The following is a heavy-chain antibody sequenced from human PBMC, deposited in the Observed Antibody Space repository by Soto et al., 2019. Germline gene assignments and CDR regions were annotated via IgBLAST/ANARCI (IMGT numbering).Heavy chain of an antibody. D-gene: IGHD2-2*01. V-gene: IGHV3-23*01. J-gene: IGHJ6*03. CDR1: GFTFSSYA. Sequence: GGSLRLSCAASGFTFSSYAMSWVRQAPGKGLEWVSAISGSGGSTYYAEPVKGRFTISRGNSKNTLYLQMNSLRAEDTAVYYCAKDSFHCSSTSCYEFNYYYYYMDVWGKGTTVTVSS. CDR3: AKDSFHCSSTSCYEFNYYYYYMDV. CDR2: ISGSGGST.